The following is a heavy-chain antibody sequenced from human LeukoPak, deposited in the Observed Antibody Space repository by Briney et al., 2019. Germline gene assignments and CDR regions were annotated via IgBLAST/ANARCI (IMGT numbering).Heavy chain of an antibody. J-gene: IGHJ5*02. D-gene: IGHD5/OR15-5a*01. CDR2: INHSGST. CDR1: GGSISSSSYY. V-gene: IGHV4-39*07. CDR3: ARDRVPTNWFDP. Sequence: SETLSLTCTASGGSISSSSYYWGWIRQPPGKGLEWIGEINHSGSTNYNPSLKSRVTISVDTSKNQFSLKLSSVTAADTAVYYCARDRVPTNWFDPWGQGTLVTVSS.